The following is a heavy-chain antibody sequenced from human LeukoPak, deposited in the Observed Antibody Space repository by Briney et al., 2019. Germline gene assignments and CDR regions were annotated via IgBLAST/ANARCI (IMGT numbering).Heavy chain of an antibody. CDR3: TRHEAGYYGSGDTDY. J-gene: IGHJ4*02. CDR2: IRSKANSYAT. V-gene: IGHV3-73*01. D-gene: IGHD3-10*01. Sequence: GGSLKLSCAASGFTFSGSAMHWVRQASGKGLEWVGRIRSKANSYATAYAASVKGRFTISRDDSKNTAYPQMNSLKTEDTAVYYCTRHEAGYYGSGDTDYWGQGTLVTVSS. CDR1: GFTFSGSA.